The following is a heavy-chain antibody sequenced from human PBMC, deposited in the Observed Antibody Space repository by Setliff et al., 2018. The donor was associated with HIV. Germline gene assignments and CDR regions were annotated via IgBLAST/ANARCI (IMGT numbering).Heavy chain of an antibody. Sequence: KTSETLSLTCTVSGVSIASGGYYWSWIRQHPGQGLEWIGYIYYSGSTYYNPSLKSRSTLSVGTSKNKFSLNLSSVTAADTAFYYCARSPRTATTISARFHYMDVWGKGTTVTVSS. CDR3: ARSPRTATTISARFHYMDV. CDR2: IYYSGST. V-gene: IGHV4-31*03. D-gene: IGHD2-15*01. J-gene: IGHJ6*03. CDR1: GVSIASGGYY.